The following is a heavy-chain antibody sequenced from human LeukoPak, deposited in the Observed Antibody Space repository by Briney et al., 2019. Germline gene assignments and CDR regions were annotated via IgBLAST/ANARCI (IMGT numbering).Heavy chain of an antibody. D-gene: IGHD4-11*01. CDR3: ARAEINDYIRY. Sequence: SETLSLACAVYGGSFSGYYWSWIRQPPGKGLEWIGEINHSGSTNYNPSLKSRVTLSIDTSKNQFSLKLTSVTAADTALYYCARAEINDYIRYWGQGIPVIVSS. CDR2: INHSGST. CDR1: GGSFSGYY. J-gene: IGHJ4*02. V-gene: IGHV4-34*01.